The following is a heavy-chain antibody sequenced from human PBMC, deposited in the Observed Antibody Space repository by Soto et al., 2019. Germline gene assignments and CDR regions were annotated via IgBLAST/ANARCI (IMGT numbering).Heavy chain of an antibody. CDR1: GYTFTSYA. J-gene: IGHJ3*02. D-gene: IGHD5-12*01. Sequence: QVQLVQSGAEVKKPGASVKVSCKASGYTFTSYAMHWVRQAPGQRLEWMGWINAGNGNTKYSQKFQGRVTITRDTSASTAYMGLSSLISEDTAVYYCAGGGDIVSRGAFDIWGQGTMVTVSS. CDR3: AGGGDIVSRGAFDI. CDR2: INAGNGNT. V-gene: IGHV1-3*01.